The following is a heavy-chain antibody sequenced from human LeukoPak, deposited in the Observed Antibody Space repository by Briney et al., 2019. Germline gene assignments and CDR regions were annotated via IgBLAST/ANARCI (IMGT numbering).Heavy chain of an antibody. CDR1: GFTFSNYA. D-gene: IGHD5-18*01. CDR2: ISGSAHKI. J-gene: IGHJ4*02. CDR3: AGRVTGYSSGYVY. Sequence: GGCLRLSCVAPGFTFSNYAMSWVRQAPEKGLDWISVISGSAHKIRYADSVKGRLTISRDNSENTVYLQMNNLRAEDTALYYCAGRVTGYSSGYVYWGQGTLVTVSS. V-gene: IGHV3-23*01.